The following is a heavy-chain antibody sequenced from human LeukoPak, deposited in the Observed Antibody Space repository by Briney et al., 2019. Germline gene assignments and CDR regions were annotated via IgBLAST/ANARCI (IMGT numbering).Heavy chain of an antibody. CDR2: INPNSGGT. V-gene: IGHV1-2*02. CDR3: STEDKYCSGANCGKY. CDR1: GYTFTGYY. D-gene: IGHD2-15*01. Sequence: GASVKVSCKASGYTFTGYYMHWVRQAPGQGLEWMGWINPNSGGTNYAQKFQGRVTMTRDTSISTAYMELSRLRSDDTAVYYCSTEDKYCSGANCGKYWGQGTLVTVSS. J-gene: IGHJ4*02.